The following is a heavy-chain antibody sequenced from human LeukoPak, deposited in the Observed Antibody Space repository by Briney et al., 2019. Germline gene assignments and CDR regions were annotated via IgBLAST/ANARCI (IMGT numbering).Heavy chain of an antibody. Sequence: KPSETLSLTCAVYGGSFSGYYWSWIRQPPGKGLEWIGEINHSGSTNYNPSLKSRVTISVDTSKKQFSLKLSSVTAADTAVYYCARVGVAAKSSRYFDYWGQGTLVTVSS. D-gene: IGHD2-15*01. CDR1: GGSFSGYY. J-gene: IGHJ4*02. V-gene: IGHV4-34*01. CDR2: INHSGST. CDR3: ARVGVAAKSSRYFDY.